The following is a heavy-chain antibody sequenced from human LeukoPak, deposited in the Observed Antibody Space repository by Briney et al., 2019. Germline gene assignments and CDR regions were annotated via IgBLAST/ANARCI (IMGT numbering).Heavy chain of an antibody. V-gene: IGHV3-11*01. D-gene: IGHD6-19*01. J-gene: IGHJ6*02. CDR3: AREGLAVAGTYYGMDV. CDR2: ISSSGSTI. CDR1: GFTFSDYY. Sequence: GGSLRLSCAASGFTFSDYYISWIRQAPGKGLEWVSYISSSGSTIYYADSVKGRFTISRDNAKNSLYLQMNSLRAEDTAVYYCAREGLAVAGTYYGMDVWGQGTTVTVSS.